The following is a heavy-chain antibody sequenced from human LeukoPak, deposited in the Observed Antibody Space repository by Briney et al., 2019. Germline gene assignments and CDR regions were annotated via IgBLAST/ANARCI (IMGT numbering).Heavy chain of an antibody. CDR1: GGSISSHS. CDR3: ARDHPVADWAADI. Sequence: PSETLSLTCSVSGGSISSHSWSWIRQAPGKGLEWIGYIDYRGSSNYNPSLKSRVTISADPSKNQFSLTLTSVTAADTAIYYCARDHPVADWAADIWGRGTMVTVSS. D-gene: IGHD3-9*01. J-gene: IGHJ3*02. CDR2: IDYRGSS. V-gene: IGHV4-59*11.